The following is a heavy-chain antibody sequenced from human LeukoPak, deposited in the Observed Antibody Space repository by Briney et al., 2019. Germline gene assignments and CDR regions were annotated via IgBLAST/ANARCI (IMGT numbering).Heavy chain of an antibody. Sequence: PSETLSLTCAVYGGSFSGYYWSWIRQPPGKGLEWIGEINHSGSTNYNPSLKSRVTISVDTSKNQLSLKLSSVTAADTAVYYCARESDYYDSSGFDYWGQGTLVTVSS. CDR3: ARESDYYDSSGFDY. CDR2: INHSGST. J-gene: IGHJ4*02. D-gene: IGHD3-22*01. CDR1: GGSFSGYY. V-gene: IGHV4-34*01.